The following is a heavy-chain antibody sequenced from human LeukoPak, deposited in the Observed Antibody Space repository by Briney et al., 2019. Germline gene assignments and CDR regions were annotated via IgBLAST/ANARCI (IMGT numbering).Heavy chain of an antibody. CDR1: GGSISSGDYY. V-gene: IGHV4-30-4*08. J-gene: IGHJ3*02. Sequence: SETLSLTRTVSGGSISSGDYYWSWIRQPPGKGLEWIGYIYYSGSTYYNPSLKSRVTISVDTSKNQFSLKLSSVTAADTAVYYCARGSGASDAFDIWGQGTMVTVYS. CDR3: ARGSGASDAFDI. CDR2: IYYSGST. D-gene: IGHD3-10*01.